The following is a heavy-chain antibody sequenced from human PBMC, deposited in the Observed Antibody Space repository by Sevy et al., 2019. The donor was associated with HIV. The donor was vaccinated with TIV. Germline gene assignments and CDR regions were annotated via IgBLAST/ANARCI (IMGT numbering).Heavy chain of an antibody. Sequence: GGSLRLSCAASGFTFSSYGMHWVRQAPGKGLEWVAVISYDGSNKYYADSVKGRFTISRDNSKNTLYLQMNNLRAEDTTVYYCAKSDSSSWYYYYGMDVWGQGTTVTVSS. D-gene: IGHD6-13*01. CDR2: ISYDGSNK. CDR1: GFTFSSYG. V-gene: IGHV3-30*18. CDR3: AKSDSSSWYYYYGMDV. J-gene: IGHJ6*02.